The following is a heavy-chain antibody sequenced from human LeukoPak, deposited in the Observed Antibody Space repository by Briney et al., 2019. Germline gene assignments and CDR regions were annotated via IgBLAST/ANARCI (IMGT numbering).Heavy chain of an antibody. Sequence: PGGSLRLSCAASGFTFSSYGMHWVRQAPGKGLEWGAVISYDGSNKYYADSVKGRFTISRDNTKNTLYLQMNSPRAEEMAVYYCASCCGIQLWSYIDYWGQGPLVTVSS. V-gene: IGHV3-30*04. D-gene: IGHD5-18*01. J-gene: IGHJ4*02. CDR2: ISYDGSNK. CDR3: ASCCGIQLWSYIDY. CDR1: GFTFSSYG.